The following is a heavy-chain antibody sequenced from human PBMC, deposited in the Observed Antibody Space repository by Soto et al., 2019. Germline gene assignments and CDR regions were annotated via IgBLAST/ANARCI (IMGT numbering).Heavy chain of an antibody. D-gene: IGHD6-19*01. J-gene: IGHJ4*02. CDR3: AKDKAVDGDNHEY. V-gene: IGHV3-23*01. Sequence: GGSLRLSCAASGVTFGSYAMSWVRQGPGKGLEWVSAISGSGGSTYYADSVKGRFTISRDNSKNTLYLQMNSLRAEDTAVYYCAKDKAVDGDNHEYWGQGTLVTVSS. CDR1: GVTFGSYA. CDR2: ISGSGGST.